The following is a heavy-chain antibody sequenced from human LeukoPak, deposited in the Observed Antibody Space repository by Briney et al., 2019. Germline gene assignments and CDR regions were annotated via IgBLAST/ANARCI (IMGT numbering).Heavy chain of an antibody. CDR2: ISASGFNT. V-gene: IGHV3-23*01. CDR3: AKVVDIVAPINDY. J-gene: IGHJ4*02. D-gene: IGHD5-12*01. Sequence: GGSLRLSCAASGFTFSSYAMNWVRQAPGKGLEWVSTISASGFNTYYADSVKGRLTISRDNSKNTLYLQMNSLRAEDTAVYYCAKVVDIVAPINDYWGQGTLVTVSS. CDR1: GFTFSSYA.